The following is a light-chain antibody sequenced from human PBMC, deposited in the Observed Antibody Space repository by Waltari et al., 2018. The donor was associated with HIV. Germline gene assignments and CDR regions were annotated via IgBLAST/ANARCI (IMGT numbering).Light chain of an antibody. J-gene: IGLJ1*01. V-gene: IGLV2-14*03. CDR3: SSYTSSSTYV. CDR1: SSDVGGYKY. CDR2: DVS. Sequence: QPASVSGSPGQSITISCTGTSSDVGGYKYVSWYQQHPGKAPKLMIYDVSNRPSGVSNRFSGSNSGNTASLTISGLQAEDEADYYCSSYTSSSTYVFGTGTKVTVL.